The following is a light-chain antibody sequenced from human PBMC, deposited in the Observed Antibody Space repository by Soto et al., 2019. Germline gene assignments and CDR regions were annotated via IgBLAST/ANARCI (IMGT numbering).Light chain of an antibody. CDR1: SSDVGGYNS. CDR2: DVG. J-gene: IGLJ1*01. CDR3: SSYTSSMTNV. Sequence: QSALTQPASVCGSPGQSITISCTGTSSDVGGYNSVSWYQHHPGKAHKLILYDVGDLPSGVSYRFSGSKSGNTAYLNISGLQAADEADYFCSSYTSSMTNVFGSGTKLTVL. V-gene: IGLV2-14*03.